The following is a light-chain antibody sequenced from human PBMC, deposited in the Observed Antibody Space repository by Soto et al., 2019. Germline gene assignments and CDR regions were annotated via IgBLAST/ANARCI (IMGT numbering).Light chain of an antibody. J-gene: IGKJ5*01. CDR3: QQDCSSPPVT. CDR1: QSVSSSY. CDR2: GAS. V-gene: IGKV3-20*01. Sequence: EIVLTQSPGTLSLSPGERATLSCRASQSVSSSYLAWYQQKPGQAPRLLIYGASGRATGIPDRFSGSGSGTDFTLTINRLEPEDFAVYYCQQDCSSPPVTFGQGTRLEIK.